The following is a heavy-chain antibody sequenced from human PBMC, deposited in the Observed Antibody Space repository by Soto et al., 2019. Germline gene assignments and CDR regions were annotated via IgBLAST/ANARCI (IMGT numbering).Heavy chain of an antibody. CDR3: ARDRPTGYDYYYGMDV. CDR2: ISSSGSTI. Sequence: PGGSLRLSCAASGFTFSSYEMNWVRQAPGKGLEWVSYISSSGSTIYYADSVKGRFTISRDNAKNSLYLQMNSLRAEDTAVYYCARDRPTGYDYYYGMDVWGQGTTVTVSS. J-gene: IGHJ6*02. V-gene: IGHV3-48*03. CDR1: GFTFSSYE.